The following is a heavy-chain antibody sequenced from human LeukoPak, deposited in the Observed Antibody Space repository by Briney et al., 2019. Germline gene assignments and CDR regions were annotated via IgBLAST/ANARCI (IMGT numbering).Heavy chain of an antibody. CDR2: TYYRSKWYN. V-gene: IGHV6-1*01. D-gene: IGHD2-15*01. J-gene: IGHJ5*02. CDR3: ARQDCIGGSCYSEVNWFDP. CDR1: GDSVSSNSAA. Sequence: SQTLSLTCAISGDSVSSNSAAWNWIRQSPSRGLEWLGRTYYRSKWYNDYAVSVKSRITINPDTSKNQFSLQLNSVTPEDTAVYYCARQDCIGGSCYSEVNWFDPWGQGTLVTVSS.